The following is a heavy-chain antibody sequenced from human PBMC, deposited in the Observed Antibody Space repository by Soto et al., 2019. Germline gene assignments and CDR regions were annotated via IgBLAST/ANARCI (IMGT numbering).Heavy chain of an antibody. CDR2: IHYSGST. CDR3: ARVSSSWGLVNYFDY. Sequence: PSETLSLTCTVSGGSVSSGSYYWSWIRQPTGKGLECIGYIHYSGSTNYNPSLKSRVTISVDTSKNQFALKLSSVTAADTAGYYCARVSSSWGLVNYFDYWGQGTLVTVSS. CDR1: GGSVSSGSYY. J-gene: IGHJ4*02. D-gene: IGHD6-13*01. V-gene: IGHV4-61*01.